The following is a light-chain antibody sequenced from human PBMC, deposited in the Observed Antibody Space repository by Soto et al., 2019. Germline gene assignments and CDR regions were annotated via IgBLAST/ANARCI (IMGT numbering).Light chain of an antibody. Sequence: DIQMTQSPSTLSASVGDRVIISCRASQSIGRWLAWYQQKPGKAPKLLIYDASTLANGAPFRFSGRRSGTEFTLTISSLQPDDSSTYYCQQYNSYWTFGQGTKVEIK. CDR3: QQYNSYWT. J-gene: IGKJ1*01. CDR2: DAS. V-gene: IGKV1-5*01. CDR1: QSIGRW.